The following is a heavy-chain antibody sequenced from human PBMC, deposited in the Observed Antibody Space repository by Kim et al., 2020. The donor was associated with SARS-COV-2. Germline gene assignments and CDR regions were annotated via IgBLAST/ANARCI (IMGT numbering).Heavy chain of an antibody. CDR2: IIPIFGTA. V-gene: IGHV1-69*13. Sequence: SVKVSCKASGGTFSSYAISWVRQAPGQGLEWMGGIIPIFGTANYAQKFQGRVTITADESTSTAYMELSSLRSEDTAVYYCARHRHIAVAVLWFDPWGQGTLVTVSS. CDR1: GGTFSSYA. D-gene: IGHD6-19*01. CDR3: ARHRHIAVAVLWFDP. J-gene: IGHJ5*02.